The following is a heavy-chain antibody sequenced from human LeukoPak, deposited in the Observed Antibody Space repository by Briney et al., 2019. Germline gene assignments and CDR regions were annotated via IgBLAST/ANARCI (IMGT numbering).Heavy chain of an antibody. CDR2: ISSNGGST. CDR1: GFTFSSYA. D-gene: IGHD1-26*01. CDR3: VKGHLVWELGDYFDY. Sequence: GGSLRLSCSASGFTFSSYAMHWVRQAPGKGLEYVSAISSNGGSTYYADSVMDRFTISRDNSNNTLYLQMRSLRAEDTAVYYCVKGHLVWELGDYFDYWGQGTLVTVSS. J-gene: IGHJ4*02. V-gene: IGHV3-64D*09.